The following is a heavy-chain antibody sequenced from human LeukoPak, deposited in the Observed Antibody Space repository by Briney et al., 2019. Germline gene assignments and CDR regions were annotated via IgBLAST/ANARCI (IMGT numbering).Heavy chain of an antibody. D-gene: IGHD6-13*01. CDR2: IYYSGST. J-gene: IGHJ4*02. Sequence: TSETLSLTCTVSGGSISSYYWSWIRQPPGKGLEWIGYIYYSGSTNYNPSLKSRVTISVDTSKNQFSLKLSSVTAADTAVYYCARGRAAAGTSGVDYWGQGTLVTVSS. CDR1: GGSISSYY. V-gene: IGHV4-59*01. CDR3: ARGRAAAGTSGVDY.